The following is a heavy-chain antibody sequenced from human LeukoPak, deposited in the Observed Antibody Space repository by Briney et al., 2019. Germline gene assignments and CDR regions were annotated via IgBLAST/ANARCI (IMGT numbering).Heavy chain of an antibody. V-gene: IGHV4-34*01. D-gene: IGHD3-22*01. CDR3: ARGTLDSSGEGLDH. CDR1: GGSFSGYY. J-gene: IGHJ4*02. Sequence: SETLSLTCAVYGGSFSGYYWSWIRQPPGKGLEWIGEINHSGSTNYNPSLKSRVTISVDTSKNQFSLKLSSVTAADSAVYYCARGTLDSSGEGLDHWGQGTLVTVSS. CDR2: INHSGST.